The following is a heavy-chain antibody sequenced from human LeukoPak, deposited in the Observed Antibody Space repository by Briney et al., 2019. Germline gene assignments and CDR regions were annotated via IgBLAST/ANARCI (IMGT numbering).Heavy chain of an antibody. Sequence: GASVKVSCKASGYTFTSYYMHWVRQAPGQGLEWMGIINPSGGSTSYAQKFQGRVTMTRDTSTSTVYMELSSLRSEDTAVYYCATQQLPLYYFDYWGQGTLVTVSS. D-gene: IGHD5-18*01. CDR2: INPSGGST. CDR1: GYTFTSYY. CDR3: ATQQLPLYYFDY. J-gene: IGHJ4*02. V-gene: IGHV1-46*01.